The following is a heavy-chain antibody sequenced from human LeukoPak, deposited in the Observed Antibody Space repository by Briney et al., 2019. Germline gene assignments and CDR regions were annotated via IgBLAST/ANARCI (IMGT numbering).Heavy chain of an antibody. CDR2: ISIDGSYK. CDR3: ARSLIPGRWYFDL. J-gene: IGHJ2*01. Sequence: PGGSLRLSCAVSGFTFSSFPFHWVRQAPGKGLEWVAAISIDGSYKYHGDSVKGRFTISRDNPMNTLYLQMNGLRPDDTAVYYCARSLIPGRWYFDLWGRGTLVTVSS. V-gene: IGHV3-30*04. CDR1: GFTFSSFP. D-gene: IGHD3-16*01.